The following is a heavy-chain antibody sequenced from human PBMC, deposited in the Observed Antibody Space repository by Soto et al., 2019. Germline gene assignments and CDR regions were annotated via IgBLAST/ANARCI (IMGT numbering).Heavy chain of an antibody. D-gene: IGHD2-15*01. CDR3: ARRASGRSRDAFDL. V-gene: IGHV5-10-1*01. CDR1: VYKFTTFW. J-gene: IGHJ3*01. Sequence: GESLKISCKASVYKFTTFWLNWVRQTPGKGLEWLGRIDPTDSFTNYSPPFEGHVTISVDRSISTAYLQWNSLQASDTAIYYCARRASGRSRDAFDLWGQGTTVTVSS. CDR2: IDPTDSFT.